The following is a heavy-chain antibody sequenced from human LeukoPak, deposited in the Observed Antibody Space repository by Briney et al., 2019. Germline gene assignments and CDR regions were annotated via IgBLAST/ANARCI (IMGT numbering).Heavy chain of an antibody. CDR1: GYTFTSYG. CDR3: ARGGSLAYDFWSGGDGDFDY. J-gene: IGHJ4*02. Sequence: VASVKVSCKTSGYTFTSYGINWVRQAPGQGLEWMGWISAYNGNTNYAQKLQGRVTMTTDTSTSTAYMELRSLRSDDTAVYYCARGGSLAYDFWSGGDGDFDYWGQGTLVTVSS. V-gene: IGHV1-18*01. CDR2: ISAYNGNT. D-gene: IGHD3-3*01.